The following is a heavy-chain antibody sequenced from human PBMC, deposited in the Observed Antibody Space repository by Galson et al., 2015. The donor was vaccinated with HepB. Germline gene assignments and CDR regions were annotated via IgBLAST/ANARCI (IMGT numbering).Heavy chain of an antibody. V-gene: IGHV3-30*04. Sequence: SLRLSCAASGFTFSSYVMNWVRQAPGKGLEWVAIISYDGNNRYYGDSVKGRFTISRDNSKNSLYLQMNSLRAEDTAVYYCARESLLRDMDYWGQGTPVTVSS. CDR1: GFTFSSYV. D-gene: IGHD4-17*01. CDR3: ARESLLRDMDY. J-gene: IGHJ4*02. CDR2: ISYDGNNR.